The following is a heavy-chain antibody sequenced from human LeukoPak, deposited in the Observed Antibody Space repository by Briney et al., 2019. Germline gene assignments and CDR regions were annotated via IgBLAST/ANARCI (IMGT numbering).Heavy chain of an antibody. CDR2: MYPGDSDI. V-gene: IGHV5-51*01. CDR1: GYSFSNYW. CDR3: ARHAPLGLTIGGIIDS. J-gene: IGHJ4*02. Sequence: GDSLKISCQGSGYSFSNYWIAWVLQMPGKGLEWMVMMYPGDSDIRYSPSFQGQVTMSADKSINTAYLQWSSLKASDTAMYYCARHAPLGLTIGGIIDSWGQGTLVTVST. D-gene: IGHD3-16*01.